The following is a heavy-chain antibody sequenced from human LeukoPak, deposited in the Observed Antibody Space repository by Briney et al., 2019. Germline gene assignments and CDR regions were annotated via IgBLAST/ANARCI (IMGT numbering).Heavy chain of an antibody. Sequence: ASVKVSCKASGYTFTGYYMHWVRQAPGQGLEWMGWINPNSGGTNYAQKFQGRVTMTRDTSISTAYVELSRLRSDDTAVYYCARDRDIAVAGIDYWGQGTLVTVSS. V-gene: IGHV1-2*02. CDR2: INPNSGGT. CDR1: GYTFTGYY. D-gene: IGHD6-19*01. CDR3: ARDRDIAVAGIDY. J-gene: IGHJ4*02.